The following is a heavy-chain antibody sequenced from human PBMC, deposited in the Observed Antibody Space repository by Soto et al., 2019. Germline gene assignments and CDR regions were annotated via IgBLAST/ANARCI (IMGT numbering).Heavy chain of an antibody. Sequence: SETLSLTCTVSGGSISSSSYYWGWIRQPPGKGLEWIGSIYYSGSTYYNPSLKSRVTISVDTSKNQFSLKLSSVTAADTAVYYCARQDRDPSIAAAGTGPFDIWGQGTMVTVSS. J-gene: IGHJ3*02. CDR3: ARQDRDPSIAAAGTGPFDI. CDR1: GGSISSSSYY. D-gene: IGHD6-13*01. CDR2: IYYSGST. V-gene: IGHV4-39*01.